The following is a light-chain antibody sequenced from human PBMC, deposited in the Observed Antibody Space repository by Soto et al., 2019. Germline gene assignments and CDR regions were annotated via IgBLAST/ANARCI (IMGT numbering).Light chain of an antibody. CDR2: DAS. Sequence: DIQMSQSPSSLSASVGDGVTITCQASQDITNYLNWYQHKPGKPPKLLIYDASNLETGVPSRFSGSGSGTAFTLSISSVQSVDIPTYYCQQYDYRPFGFGGGTKVEIK. J-gene: IGKJ4*01. V-gene: IGKV1-33*01. CDR3: QQYDYRPFG. CDR1: QDITNY.